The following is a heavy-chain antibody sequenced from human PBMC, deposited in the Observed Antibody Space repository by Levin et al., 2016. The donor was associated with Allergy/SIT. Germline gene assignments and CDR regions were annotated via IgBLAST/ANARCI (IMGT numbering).Heavy chain of an antibody. D-gene: IGHD3-22*01. V-gene: IGHV1-69*13. J-gene: IGHJ4*02. CDR2: IIPIFGTA. CDR1: GGTFSSYA. CDR3: AREGANYYDSSGPHNRYFDY. Sequence: SVKVSCKASGGTFSSYAISWVRQAPGQGLEWMGGIIPIFGTANYAQKFQGRVTITADESTSTAYMELSSLRSEDTAVYYCAREGANYYDSSGPHNRYFDYWGQGTLVTVSS.